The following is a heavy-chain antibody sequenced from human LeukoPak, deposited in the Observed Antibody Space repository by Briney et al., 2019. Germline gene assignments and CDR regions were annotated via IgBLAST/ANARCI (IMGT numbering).Heavy chain of an antibody. J-gene: IGHJ4*02. CDR1: GFTFSSYW. D-gene: IGHD3-10*01. CDR3: ARAHYYGSGSPITFDY. Sequence: PGGSLRLSCAASGFTFSSYWMSWVRQAPGKGLEWVANIKQDGSEKYYVDSVKGRFTISRDNAKNSLYLQMNSLRAEDTAVYYCARAHYYGSGSPITFDYWGQGTLVTVSS. V-gene: IGHV3-7*05. CDR2: IKQDGSEK.